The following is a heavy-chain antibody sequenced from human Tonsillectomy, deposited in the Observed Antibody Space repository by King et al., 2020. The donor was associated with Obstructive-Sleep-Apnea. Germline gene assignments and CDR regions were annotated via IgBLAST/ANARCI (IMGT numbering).Heavy chain of an antibody. V-gene: IGHV1-2*02. Sequence: QLVQSGAEVKKPGASLTVSCKAVGYTFTAYYIHIFRQAPGKGLEWVAWINPKTGYTKIAQNFQERASGTSETSINPAYMELKNLKSDDTAVFYCARGVWGSSANYDAFDVWGQGTAVTVSS. CDR2: INPKTGYT. J-gene: IGHJ3*01. CDR3: ARGVWGSSANYDAFDV. CDR1: GYTFTAYY. D-gene: IGHD3-16*01.